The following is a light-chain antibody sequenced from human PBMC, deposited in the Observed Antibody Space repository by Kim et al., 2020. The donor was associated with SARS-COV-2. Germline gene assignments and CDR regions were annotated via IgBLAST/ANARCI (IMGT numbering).Light chain of an antibody. CDR1: SSDVGSYNL. J-gene: IGLJ2*01. CDR3: CSYAGSSTYVV. V-gene: IGLV2-23*02. Sequence: QSALTQPASVSGSPGQSITIPCTGTSSDVGSYNLVSWYQQHPGKAPKLMIYEVIKRPSGVFNRFSGSKSGNTASLTISGLQAEDEADYYCCSYAGSSTYVVFGGGTQLTVL. CDR2: EVI.